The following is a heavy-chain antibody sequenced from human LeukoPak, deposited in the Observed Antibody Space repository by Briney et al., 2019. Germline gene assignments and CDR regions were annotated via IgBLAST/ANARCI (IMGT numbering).Heavy chain of an antibody. J-gene: IGHJ6*02. D-gene: IGHD2-2*01. V-gene: IGHV1-46*01. CDR3: ARTLPAAGRSYYYGMDV. CDR1: GYTFTSYY. Sequence: ASVKVSCKASGYTFTSYYMHWVRQAPGQGLEWMGIINPSGGSTSYAQKFQGRVTMTRDTSTSTVYMELSSLRSEDTAVYYCARTLPAAGRSYYYGMDVWGQGTTVTVS. CDR2: INPSGGST.